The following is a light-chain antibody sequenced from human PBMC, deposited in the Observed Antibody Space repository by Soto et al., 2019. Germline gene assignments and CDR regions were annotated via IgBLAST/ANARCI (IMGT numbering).Light chain of an antibody. CDR2: AAS. Sequence: DIQLTQSPSSLSASVGDRVTITCRVSQGINNTLAWYQQKSGKVPSLLIFAASTLRSGVPSRFSGSGFGTLFTLTISGLQAEDVATYYCQKYKGAPRTFGQGTKVEMK. CDR3: QKYKGAPRT. CDR1: QGINNT. V-gene: IGKV1-27*01. J-gene: IGKJ1*01.